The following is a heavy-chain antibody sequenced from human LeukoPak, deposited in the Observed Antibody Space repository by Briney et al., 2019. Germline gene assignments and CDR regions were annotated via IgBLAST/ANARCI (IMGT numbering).Heavy chain of an antibody. V-gene: IGHV3-30*03. CDR3: VRDSPLYGSGNYRSPDN. CDR2: ISYDGTNK. J-gene: IGHJ4*02. D-gene: IGHD3-10*01. Sequence: GRSLRLSCAASGFSFSSYGMHWVRQAPGKGLEWVALISYDGTNKYYADSVKGRFTVSRDNSKNTLYLQMNSLRPEDTAVYYCVRDSPLYGSGNYRSPDNWGQGTLVTVSS. CDR1: GFSFSSYG.